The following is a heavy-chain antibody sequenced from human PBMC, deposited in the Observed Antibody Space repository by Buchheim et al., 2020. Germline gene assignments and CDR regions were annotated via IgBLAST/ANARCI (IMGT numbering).Heavy chain of an antibody. D-gene: IGHD2-15*01. CDR1: GFTFSSYW. CDR2: ISTSSNTI. Sequence: EVQLVESGGGLVQPGGSLRLSCAASGFTFSSYWMSWVRQAPGKGLEWVSYISTSSNTIKYSGSVKGRFTISRDNAKNSLYLQINSVRDDDTAVYYCARDGAGLDGFDSWGQGTL. J-gene: IGHJ4*02. V-gene: IGHV3-48*02. CDR3: ARDGAGLDGFDS.